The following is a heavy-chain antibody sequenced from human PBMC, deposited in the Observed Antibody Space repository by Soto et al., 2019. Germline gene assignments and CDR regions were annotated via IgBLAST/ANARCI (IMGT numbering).Heavy chain of an antibody. V-gene: IGHV4-59*01. Sequence: SETLSLTCTVSGGSISSYYWSWIRQPPGKGLEWIGYIYYSGSTNYNPSLKGRVTISVDTSKNQFSLKLSSVTAADTAVYYCARGQGPYYDILTGYIYYFDYWGQGTLVTVSS. CDR2: IYYSGST. D-gene: IGHD3-9*01. CDR1: GGSISSYY. CDR3: ARGQGPYYDILTGYIYYFDY. J-gene: IGHJ4*02.